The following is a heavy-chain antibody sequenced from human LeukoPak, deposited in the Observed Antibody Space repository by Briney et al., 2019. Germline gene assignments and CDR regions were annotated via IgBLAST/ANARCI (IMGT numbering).Heavy chain of an antibody. Sequence: SVKVSCKASGGTFSSYAISWVRQAPGQGLEWMGGIIPIFGTANYAQKFQGRVTITADESTSTAYMELSSLRSEDTAVYYCAREAWDIVVVPAAFDYWGQGTLVTVSS. CDR3: AREAWDIVVVPAAFDY. D-gene: IGHD2-2*01. CDR2: IIPIFGTA. J-gene: IGHJ4*02. CDR1: GGTFSSYA. V-gene: IGHV1-69*01.